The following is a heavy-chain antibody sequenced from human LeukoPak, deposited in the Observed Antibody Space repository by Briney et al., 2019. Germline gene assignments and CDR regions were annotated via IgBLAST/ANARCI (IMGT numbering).Heavy chain of an antibody. D-gene: IGHD2-2*01. CDR2: ISHDGSNK. Sequence: PGGSLRLSCAASGFTFSTYAIHWVRQAPGKGLEWVAVISHDGSNKYFADSVKGRFTISRDNSENTLYLQMNSLRAEDTAVYYCARDFGKNHLLEYYFDYWGQGTLVTVSS. CDR1: GFTFSTYA. CDR3: ARDFGKNHLLEYYFDY. J-gene: IGHJ4*02. V-gene: IGHV3-30-3*01.